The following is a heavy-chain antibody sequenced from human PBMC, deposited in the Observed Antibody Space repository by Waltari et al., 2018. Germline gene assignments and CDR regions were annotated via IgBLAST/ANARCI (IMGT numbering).Heavy chain of an antibody. D-gene: IGHD2-15*01. J-gene: IGHJ3*02. V-gene: IGHV4-34*01. CDR2: INHSGST. Sequence: QVQLQQWGAGLLKPSETLSLTCAVYGGSFSGYYWSWIRQPPGKGLEWIGEINHSGSTNYNPSLKSRVTISVDTSKNQFSLKLSSVTAADTAVYYCVREGGWQLLRRAFDIWGQGTMVTVSS. CDR1: GGSFSGYY. CDR3: VREGGWQLLRRAFDI.